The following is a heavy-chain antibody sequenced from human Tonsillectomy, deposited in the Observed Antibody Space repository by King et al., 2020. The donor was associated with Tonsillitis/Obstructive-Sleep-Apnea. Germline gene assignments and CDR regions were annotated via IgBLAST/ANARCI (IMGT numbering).Heavy chain of an antibody. CDR2: IWYDGSNK. Sequence: VQLVESGGGVVQPGRSLRLSCAASGFTFSSYGMHWVRQAPGKGLEWVAVIWYDGSNKYYADSVKGRFTISRDNSKNTLYLQMNSLRAEDTAVYYCAREGWIRSTSLGSMGVWGQGTTVTVSS. J-gene: IGHJ6*02. V-gene: IGHV3-33*01. CDR1: GFTFSSYG. D-gene: IGHD2-2*01. CDR3: AREGWIRSTSLGSMGV.